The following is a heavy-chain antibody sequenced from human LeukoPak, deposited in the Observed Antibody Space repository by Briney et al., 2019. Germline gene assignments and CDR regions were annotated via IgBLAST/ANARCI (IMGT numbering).Heavy chain of an antibody. J-gene: IGHJ4*02. D-gene: IGHD3-22*01. CDR2: INPNSGGT. CDR3: ATDTWGYYDSSNYYRQADY. Sequence: GASVKVSCKASGYTFTGYYMHWVRQAPGQGLEWMGRINPNSGGTNYAQKFQSRVTMTRDTSISTAYMELSRLRSDDTAVYYCATDTWGYYDSSNYYRQADYWGQGTLVTVSS. CDR1: GYTFTGYY. V-gene: IGHV1-2*06.